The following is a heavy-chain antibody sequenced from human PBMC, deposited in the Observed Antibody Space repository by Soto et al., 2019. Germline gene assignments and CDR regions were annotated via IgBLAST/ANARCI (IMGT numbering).Heavy chain of an antibody. CDR3: AGHTGLGRMPFDY. D-gene: IGHD2-2*01. Sequence: PGESLKISCKGSVYTFTTYWITWVRQTPVKGLEWMGRIDPGNSYTSYNPSFQGHVTLSADMYISTAYLQWSGLKASDTAMYYCAGHTGLGRMPFDYWGQGTLVTLSS. J-gene: IGHJ4*02. V-gene: IGHV5-10-1*01. CDR1: VYTFTTYW. CDR2: IDPGNSYT.